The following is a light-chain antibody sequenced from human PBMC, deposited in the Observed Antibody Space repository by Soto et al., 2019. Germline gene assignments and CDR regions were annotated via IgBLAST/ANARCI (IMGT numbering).Light chain of an antibody. J-gene: IGKJ3*01. CDR2: GAS. V-gene: IGKV3-20*01. Sequence: EVVLTQSPGILSLSPGERATLSCRASETVTRNYLAWYQQKPGQAPRLLIYGASNRATGIPDRFSGSGSGTDFTLTISRLEPEDFAVYYCQQCGNSPLFTFGPVTKVDLK. CDR3: QQCGNSPLFT. CDR1: ETVTRNY.